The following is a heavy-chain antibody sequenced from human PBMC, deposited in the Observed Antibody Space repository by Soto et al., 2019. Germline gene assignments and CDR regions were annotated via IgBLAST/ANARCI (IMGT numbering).Heavy chain of an antibody. V-gene: IGHV4-31*03. CDR1: GGSISSGGYY. Sequence: QVQLLESGPGLVKPSQTLSLTCTVSGGSISSGGYYWSWIRQHPGKGLEWIGYIYYSGSTNYNPSLKSRVTISVDTSKNQFSLKLSSVTAADTAVYYCARGPGIMAKIDYWGQGTLVTVSS. J-gene: IGHJ4*02. CDR3: ARGPGIMAKIDY. CDR2: IYYSGST. D-gene: IGHD3-16*01.